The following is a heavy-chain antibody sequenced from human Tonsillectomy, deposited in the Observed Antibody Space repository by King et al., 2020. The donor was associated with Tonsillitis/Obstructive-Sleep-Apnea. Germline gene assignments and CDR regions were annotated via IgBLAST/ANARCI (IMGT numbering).Heavy chain of an antibody. J-gene: IGHJ6*02. CDR2: ISSSSITSYT. CDR1: GFTFSDYY. Sequence: VQLVESGGGLVNPGGSLRLSCAASGFTFSDYYMSWIRQAPGKGLEWGSYISSSSITSYTNYADSVKGRFTISRDNAKNSLYLQMNSLRAEDTAVYYCARDSDSSGYDYGLDVWGQGTTVTVSS. CDR3: ARDSDSSGYDYGLDV. V-gene: IGHV3-11*06. D-gene: IGHD3-22*01.